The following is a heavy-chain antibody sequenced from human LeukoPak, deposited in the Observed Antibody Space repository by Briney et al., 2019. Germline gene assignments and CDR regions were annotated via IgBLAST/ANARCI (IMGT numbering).Heavy chain of an antibody. V-gene: IGHV3-30*18. D-gene: IGHD2-2*01. CDR1: GFTFSSYG. CDR2: ISYDGTNK. Sequence: HPGGSLRLSCAVSGFTFSSYGMHWVRQAPGKGLEWMAVISYDGTNKYYADSVKGRFTISRDNSKNTLYLQMNSLRAEDTAVYYCAKGGVVGTHYFDYWGQGNLVTVSS. J-gene: IGHJ4*02. CDR3: AKGGVVGTHYFDY.